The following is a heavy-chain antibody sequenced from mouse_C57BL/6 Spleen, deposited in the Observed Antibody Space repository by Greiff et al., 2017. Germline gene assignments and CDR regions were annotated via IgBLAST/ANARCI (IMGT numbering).Heavy chain of an antibody. D-gene: IGHD1-1*01. CDR2: IHPSDSDT. CDR1: GYTFTSYW. J-gene: IGHJ2*01. Sequence: VQLQQSGAELVKPGASVKVSCKASGYTFTSYWMHWVKQRPGQGLEWIGRIHPSDSDTNYNQKFKCKATLTVDKSSSTAYMQLSSLTSEDSAVYYCAMGTVVATGYFDYWGQGTTLTVSS. V-gene: IGHV1-74*01. CDR3: AMGTVVATGYFDY.